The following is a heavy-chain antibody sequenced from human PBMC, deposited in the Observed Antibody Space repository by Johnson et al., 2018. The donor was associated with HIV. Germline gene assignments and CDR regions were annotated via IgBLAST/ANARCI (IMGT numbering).Heavy chain of an antibody. CDR1: GFTFSSYA. CDR2: LSYDGNNK. D-gene: IGHD6-13*01. J-gene: IGHJ3*01. Sequence: QVQLVESGGGVVQPGRSLRLSCVASGFTFSSYAMHWVRQAPGKGLEWGTVLSYDGNNKYYADSVKGRFTISSDNSKNTLYLQMNSLRVEDTAVYHCAKVAVATAAGGVALDVWGPGTMVTVSS. CDR3: AKVAVATAAGGVALDV. V-gene: IGHV3-30-3*01.